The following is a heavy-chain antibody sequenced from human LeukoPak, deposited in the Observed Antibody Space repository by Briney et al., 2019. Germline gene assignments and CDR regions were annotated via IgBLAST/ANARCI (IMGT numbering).Heavy chain of an antibody. V-gene: IGHV1-2*02. CDR3: ARVPNCSSTSCYTQRGAPHLIYYFDY. CDR2: INPNSGGT. Sequence: ASVKVSCKASGYTFTGYYMHWVRQAPGQGLEWMGWINPNSGGTNYAQKFQGRVTMTRDTSISTAYMELSRLRSDDTAVYYCARVPNCSSTSCYTQRGAPHLIYYFDYWGQGTLVTVSS. J-gene: IGHJ4*02. CDR1: GYTFTGYY. D-gene: IGHD2-2*02.